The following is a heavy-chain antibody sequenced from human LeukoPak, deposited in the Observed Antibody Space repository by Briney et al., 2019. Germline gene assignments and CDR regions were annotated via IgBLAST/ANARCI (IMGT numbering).Heavy chain of an antibody. CDR1: GFTFSSYG. Sequence: GGSLRLSCAASGFTFSSYGMHWVRQAPGKGLEWVAVIWYDGSNKYYADSVKGRFTISRDNSKNTLYLQMNSLRAEDTAVYYCARESGGRDIVVVVAATVGMDVWGQGTTVTVSS. CDR2: IWYDGSNK. CDR3: ARESGGRDIVVVVAATVGMDV. J-gene: IGHJ6*02. V-gene: IGHV3-33*01. D-gene: IGHD2-15*01.